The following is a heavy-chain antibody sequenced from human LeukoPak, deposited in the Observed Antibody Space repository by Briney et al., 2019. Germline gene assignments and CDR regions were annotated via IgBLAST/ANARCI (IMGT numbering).Heavy chain of an antibody. Sequence: GGSLRLSCAASGFTFSSYAMSWVRQAPGKGLEWVSSIASDTAYIKYADSVKGRFSVSRDNAKNSVFLEMKSLRADDTAVYFCARDYYDSSASATFDYWGRGTLVTVSS. CDR1: GFTFSSYA. D-gene: IGHD3-22*01. V-gene: IGHV3-21*06. CDR2: IASDTAYI. CDR3: ARDYYDSSASATFDY. J-gene: IGHJ4*02.